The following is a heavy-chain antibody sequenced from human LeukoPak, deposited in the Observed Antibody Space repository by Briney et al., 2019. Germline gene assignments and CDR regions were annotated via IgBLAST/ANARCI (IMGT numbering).Heavy chain of an antibody. CDR3: ARAAAGTYYDFWSGYWGGIFNWFDP. J-gene: IGHJ5*02. CDR2: MNPNSGNT. D-gene: IGHD3-3*01. V-gene: IGHV1-8*02. CDR1: GYTFTSYG. Sequence: ASVKVSCKASGYTFTSYGISWVRQATGQGLEWMGWMNPNSGNTGYAQKFQGRVTMTRNTSISTAYMELSSLRSEDTAVYYCARAAAGTYYDFWSGYWGGIFNWFDPWGQGTLVTVSS.